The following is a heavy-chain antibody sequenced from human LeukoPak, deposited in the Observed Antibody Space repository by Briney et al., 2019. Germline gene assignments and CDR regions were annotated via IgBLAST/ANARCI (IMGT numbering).Heavy chain of an antibody. Sequence: SVKVSCKASGGTFSSYGISWVRQAPGQGLEWMGGIIPIFGTANYAQKFQGRVTITTDESTSTAYMELSSLRSEDTAVYYCARDIVGAPEAAFDIWGQGTMVTVSS. D-gene: IGHD1-26*01. J-gene: IGHJ3*02. CDR2: IIPIFGTA. V-gene: IGHV1-69*05. CDR3: ARDIVGAPEAAFDI. CDR1: GGTFSSYG.